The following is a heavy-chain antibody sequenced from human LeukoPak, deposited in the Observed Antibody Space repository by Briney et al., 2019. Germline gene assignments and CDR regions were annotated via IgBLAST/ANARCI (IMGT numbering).Heavy chain of an antibody. V-gene: IGHV3-11*04. D-gene: IGHD1-7*01. J-gene: IGHJ3*02. CDR1: ELSVGSNY. CDR2: ISSSGSTI. CDR3: ARDRKDNWNYGDAFDI. Sequence: GGSLRLSCAASELSVGSNYMTWVRQAPGKGLEWVSYISSSGSTIYYADSVKGRFTISRDNAKNSLYLQMNSLRAEDTAVYYCARDRKDNWNYGDAFDIWGQGTMVTVSS.